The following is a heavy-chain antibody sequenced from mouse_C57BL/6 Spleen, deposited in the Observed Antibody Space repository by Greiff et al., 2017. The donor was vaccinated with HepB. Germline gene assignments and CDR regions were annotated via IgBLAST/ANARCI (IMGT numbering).Heavy chain of an antibody. V-gene: IGHV1-39*01. Sequence: VQLQQSGPELVKPGASVKISCKASGYSFTDYNMNWVKQSNGKSLEWIGVINPNNGTTSYNQKFKGKATLTVDQSSSTAYMQLNSLTSEDSAVYSSVRYKANYPDYYAMDYWGQGTSVTVSS. CDR2: INPNNGTT. CDR3: VRYKANYPDYYAMDY. D-gene: IGHD2-1*01. CDR1: GYSFTDYN. J-gene: IGHJ4*01.